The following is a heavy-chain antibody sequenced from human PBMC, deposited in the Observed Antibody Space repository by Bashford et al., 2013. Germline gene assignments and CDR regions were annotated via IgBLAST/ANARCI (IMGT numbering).Heavy chain of an antibody. D-gene: IGHD6-13*01. J-gene: IGHJ4*02. CDR2: INPNSGGS. CDR1: GYTFTGYF. V-gene: IGHV1-2*02. Sequence: ASVKVSCKASGYTFTGYFIHWVRQVPGQGLEWMGWINPNSGGSDCARKFQGRVTMTTDKTSISTAYMELSSLRFDDTAVYYCARAGWSGTWYPWYFDYWGQGTLVTVSS. CDR3: ARAGWSGTWYPWYFDY.